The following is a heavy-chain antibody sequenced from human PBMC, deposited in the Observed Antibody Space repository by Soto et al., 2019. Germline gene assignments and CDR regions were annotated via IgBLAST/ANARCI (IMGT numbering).Heavy chain of an antibody. CDR3: ARFVRFLEWFPPVGMDV. D-gene: IGHD3-3*01. V-gene: IGHV1-69*06. CDR1: GGTFSSYA. CDR2: IIPIFGTA. Sequence: SVKVSCKASGGTFSSYAISWVRQAPGQGLEWMGGIIPIFGTANYAQKFQGRVTITADKSTSTAYMELSSLRSEDTAVYYCARFVRFLEWFPPVGMDVWGQGTTVTVSS. J-gene: IGHJ6*02.